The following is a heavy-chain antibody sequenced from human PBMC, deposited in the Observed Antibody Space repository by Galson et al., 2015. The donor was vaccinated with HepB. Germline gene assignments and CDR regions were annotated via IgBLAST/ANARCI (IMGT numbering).Heavy chain of an antibody. J-gene: IGHJ5*02. Sequence: SLRLSCAASGFAFSTYFMNWVRRAPGKGLEWVSSISGSGGTTYYADSAKGRFTISRDNSKSTLYLQMNSLRADDTAGYYCARGSGGPWGQGTLVTVSS. CDR3: ARGSGGP. CDR2: ISGSGGTT. V-gene: IGHV3-23*01. D-gene: IGHD2-15*01. CDR1: GFAFSTYF.